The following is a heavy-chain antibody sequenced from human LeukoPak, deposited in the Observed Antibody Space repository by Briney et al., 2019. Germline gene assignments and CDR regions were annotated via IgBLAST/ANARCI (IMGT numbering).Heavy chain of an antibody. CDR2: FDPEDGET. CDR3: ATDFYRGHQFDY. CDR1: GYTVTDLS. V-gene: IGHV1-24*01. Sequence: ASVKVSCKVSGYTVTDLSMNWVRQALGKGLEWMGGFDPEDGETTYAQKFQGRVTMTEDTSTDTAYMELSSLTSEDTAVYYCATDFYRGHQFDYWGQGTLVTVSS. J-gene: IGHJ4*02. D-gene: IGHD2/OR15-2a*01.